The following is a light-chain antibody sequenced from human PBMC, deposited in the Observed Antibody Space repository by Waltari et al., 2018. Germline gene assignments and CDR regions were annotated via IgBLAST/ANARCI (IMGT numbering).Light chain of an antibody. V-gene: IGLV2-14*03. Sequence: QSDLTPPASVSGSPGESTTIPCTRTSSDVGGHNHVSWYQHHPGKAPKLMIHDVNKRPSGVSNRFSGSKSGNTASLTISGLQVEDEADYYCNSFTDSVTWVFGGGTKLTVL. CDR1: SSDVGGHNH. CDR2: DVN. CDR3: NSFTDSVTWV. J-gene: IGLJ3*02.